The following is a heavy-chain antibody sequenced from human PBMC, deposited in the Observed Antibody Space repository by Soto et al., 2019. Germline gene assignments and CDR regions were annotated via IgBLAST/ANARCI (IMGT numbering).Heavy chain of an antibody. CDR2: VDYSGST. Sequence: SETLSLTCTVSGGSISSTSSYWGWIRQPPGQGLEWVACVDYSGSTYYKPSLKSRVTISVDTSKNQFSLKVGSVTAADTAVYYCASSSLYGMDVWGQGTTVTVSS. CDR3: ASSSLYGMDV. CDR1: GGSISSTSSY. V-gene: IGHV4-39*01. J-gene: IGHJ6*02.